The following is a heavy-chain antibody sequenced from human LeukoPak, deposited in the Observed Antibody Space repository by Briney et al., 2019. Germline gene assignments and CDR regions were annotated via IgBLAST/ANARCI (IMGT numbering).Heavy chain of an antibody. CDR3: ARSVVVGKHPFDI. CDR1: GYSISSGFY. Sequence: SETLSLTCTVSGYSISSGFYWGWIRQPPGKGLAWIGSIYHSGSTYHNPSLTRRVTISVDTAQHQFSLKLSSVTAADTAVYYCARSVVVGKHPFDIWGQGTMVSVSS. J-gene: IGHJ3*02. D-gene: IGHD2-2*01. V-gene: IGHV4-38-2*02. CDR2: IYHSGST.